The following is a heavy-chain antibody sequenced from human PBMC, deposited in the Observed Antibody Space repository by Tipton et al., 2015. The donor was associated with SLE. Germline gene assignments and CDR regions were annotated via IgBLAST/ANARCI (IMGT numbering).Heavy chain of an antibody. D-gene: IGHD3-3*01. J-gene: IGHJ4*02. V-gene: IGHV4-34*01. Sequence: TLSLTCAVYGGSFSAYYWSWIRQPPGKGLEWIGEINHSGSTNYNPSLKSRVTISVDTSKNHFSLKLSSGTAADTALYYCARPGAPFWSGYPFAYGGQGTLVTVSS. CDR3: ARPGAPFWSGYPFAY. CDR2: INHSGST. CDR1: GGSFSAYY.